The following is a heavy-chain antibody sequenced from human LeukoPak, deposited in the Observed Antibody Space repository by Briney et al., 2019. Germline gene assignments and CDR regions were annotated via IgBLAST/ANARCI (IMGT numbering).Heavy chain of an antibody. Sequence: GGSLRLSCAASGFTFNDYGMNWVRQAPWKGLEWVSSISSSGVYIYYADSLKGRFTISRANAKNSLYLQMNSLRGEDTAIYFCARDFRIYYGSGSYGSRFDPWGQGTLVTVSS. CDR3: ARDFRIYYGSGSYGSRFDP. CDR2: ISSSGVYI. J-gene: IGHJ5*02. D-gene: IGHD3-10*01. V-gene: IGHV3-21*01. CDR1: GFTFNDYG.